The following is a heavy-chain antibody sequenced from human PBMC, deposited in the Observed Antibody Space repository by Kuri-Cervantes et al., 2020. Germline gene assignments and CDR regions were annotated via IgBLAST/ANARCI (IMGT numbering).Heavy chain of an antibody. CDR1: GFTFSSYG. D-gene: IGHD5/OR15-5a*01. J-gene: IGHJ6*02. V-gene: IGHV3-30*18. CDR2: ISYDGSNK. CDR3: AKDRSTFDPKYYYYYYSMDV. Sequence: GGSLRLSCAASGFTFSSYGMHWVRQAPGKGLEWVAVISYDGSNKYYADSVKGRFTISRDNSKNTLYPQMNSLRAEDTAVYYCAKDRSTFDPKYYYYYYSMDVWGQGTTVTVSS.